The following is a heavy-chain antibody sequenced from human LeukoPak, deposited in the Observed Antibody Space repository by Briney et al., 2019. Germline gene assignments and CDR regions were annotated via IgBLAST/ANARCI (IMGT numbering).Heavy chain of an antibody. V-gene: IGHV3-30*04. D-gene: IGHD3-22*01. Sequence: GGSLRLSCAASGFTFSSYAMHWVRQAPGKGLEWVAVISYDGSNKYYADSVKGRFTISRDNSKNTLYLHMNSLRAEDTAVYYCAKDLRETYYYDTWGQGTLVTVSS. CDR2: ISYDGSNK. CDR3: AKDLRETYYYDT. CDR1: GFTFSSYA. J-gene: IGHJ4*02.